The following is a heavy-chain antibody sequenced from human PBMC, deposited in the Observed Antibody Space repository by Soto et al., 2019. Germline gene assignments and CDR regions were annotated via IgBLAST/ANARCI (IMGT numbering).Heavy chain of an antibody. CDR3: ARHSGVAEDGTD. CDR2: IYPGDSDT. Sequence: PGESLKISCKGSGYSFTTNWIGWVRQMPGKGLEWMGVIYPGDSDTRYSPSFQGQVAISADKSINTAYLQWSSLKASDTAMYYCARHSGVAEDGTDWGQGTLVTVSS. CDR1: GYSFTTNW. J-gene: IGHJ1*01. D-gene: IGHD6-13*01. V-gene: IGHV5-51*01.